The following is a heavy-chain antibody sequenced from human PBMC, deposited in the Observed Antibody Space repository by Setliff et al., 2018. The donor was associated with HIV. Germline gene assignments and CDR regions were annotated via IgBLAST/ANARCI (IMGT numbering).Heavy chain of an antibody. J-gene: IGHJ6*02. CDR2: IVHSGST. CDR3: ARIPQLLDYAMDV. V-gene: IGHV4-30-2*01. CDR1: GGSISSGGYS. D-gene: IGHD2-2*01. Sequence: SETLSLTCAVSGGSISSGGYSWSWIRQPPGKGLEWIGYIVHSGSTYYNPSLKSRVTISVDRSKNQFSLNVTSVTAADTAVYYCARIPQLLDYAMDVWGQGTTVTV.